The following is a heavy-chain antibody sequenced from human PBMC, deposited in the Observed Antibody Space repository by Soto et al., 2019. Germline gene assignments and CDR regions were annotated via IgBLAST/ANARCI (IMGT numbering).Heavy chain of an antibody. CDR2: IYYSGST. CDR1: GGSISSYY. V-gene: IGHV4-59*08. CDR3: ARRVPIRRYDFWSGPEFDP. J-gene: IGHJ5*02. D-gene: IGHD3-3*01. Sequence: PSETLSLTCTVSGGSISSYYWSWIRQPPGKGLEWIGYIYYSGSTSYNPSLKSRVTISVDTSKNQFSLKLSSVTAADTAVYYCARRVPIRRYDFWSGPEFDPWGQGTLVTVSS.